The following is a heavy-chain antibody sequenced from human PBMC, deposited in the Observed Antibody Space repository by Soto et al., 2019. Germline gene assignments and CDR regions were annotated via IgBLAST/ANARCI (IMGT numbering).Heavy chain of an antibody. CDR2: INPNSGGT. CDR1: GYTFTGYY. CDR3: ERDHPPRDVLGFDP. V-gene: IGHV1-2*02. J-gene: IGHJ5*02. Sequence: ASVKLSFGASGYTFTGYYMHWLRQAPGQGLEWMGWINPNSGGTNYSQKFQGRVTMTRDTSISTAYMELRRLRSDDTAVYYCERDHPPRDVLGFDPWGQGTLVTVYS.